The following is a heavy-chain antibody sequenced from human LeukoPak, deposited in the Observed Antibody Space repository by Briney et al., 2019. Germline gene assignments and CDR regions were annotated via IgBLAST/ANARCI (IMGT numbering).Heavy chain of an antibody. D-gene: IGHD1-26*01. J-gene: IGHJ4*02. CDR2: INPSGGST. CDR3: AREKVGAIGY. Sequence: ASVKVSCKAPGYTFTNYYVHWVRQAPGQGLEWMGVINPSGGSTNYAQKFQGRVTMTRDTSTSTVYMELSSLRAEDTAVYYCAREKVGAIGYWGQGTLVTVSS. CDR1: GYTFTNYY. V-gene: IGHV1-46*01.